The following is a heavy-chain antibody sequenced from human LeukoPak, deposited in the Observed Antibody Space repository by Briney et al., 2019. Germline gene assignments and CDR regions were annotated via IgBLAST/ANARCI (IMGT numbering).Heavy chain of an antibody. V-gene: IGHV3-7*04. D-gene: IGHD2-15*01. Sequence: GGSLRLSCAASGFTFRNHWMGWVRQAPGKGLEWVANIKQDGSEKYYVDSVEGRFTISRDNAQNSLYLQMNSLRAEDTAVYYCARVRGGYCSGGNCYSAFDIWGQGTMVTVSS. J-gene: IGHJ3*02. CDR1: GFTFRNHW. CDR2: IKQDGSEK. CDR3: ARVRGGYCSGGNCYSAFDI.